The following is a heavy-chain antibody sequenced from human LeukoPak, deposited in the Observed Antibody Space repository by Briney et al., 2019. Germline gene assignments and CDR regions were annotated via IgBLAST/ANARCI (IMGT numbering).Heavy chain of an antibody. J-gene: IGHJ6*02. CDR3: ARHRGTVSYGMDV. CDR2: IFYSGST. CDR1: GGSISSYY. Sequence: SETLFLTCTVSGGSISSYYWSWIRQPPGKGLEWIGYIFYSGSTNYNPSLKSRVTISVDTSKNQFSLKMRSVTAADTAVYYCARHRGTVSYGMDVWGQGTTVTVSS. D-gene: IGHD4-17*01. V-gene: IGHV4-59*08.